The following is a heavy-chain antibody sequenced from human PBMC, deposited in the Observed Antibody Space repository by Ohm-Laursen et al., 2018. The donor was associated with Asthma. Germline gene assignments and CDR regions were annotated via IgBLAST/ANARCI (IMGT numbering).Heavy chain of an antibody. D-gene: IGHD6-19*01. CDR1: GGSFSGYY. Sequence: SDTLSLTCAVYGGSFSGYYWSWIRQPPGKGLEGIGEINHSGSTNYNPSLKSRVTISVDTSKNQFSLNLSSVTSADTAVYYCARSQGYSSRFDPWGHGTLVTVSS. CDR2: INHSGST. V-gene: IGHV4-34*01. J-gene: IGHJ5*02. CDR3: ARSQGYSSRFDP.